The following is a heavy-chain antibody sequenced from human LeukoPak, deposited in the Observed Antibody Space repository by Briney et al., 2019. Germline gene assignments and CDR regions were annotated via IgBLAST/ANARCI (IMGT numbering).Heavy chain of an antibody. V-gene: IGHV4-59*08. J-gene: IGHJ3*01. Sequence: SETLSLTCTVSGGSISGYRWSWIRQSPGKGLEWIGYIDETWNTNYSPSLKRRVTMSLDMSKNQFSLEMNSVTAADTAMFYCARLDRPGGRTGDVFDVWGQGTMVTVSS. CDR3: ARLDRPGGRTGDVFDV. D-gene: IGHD3-22*01. CDR2: IDETWNT. CDR1: GGSISGYR.